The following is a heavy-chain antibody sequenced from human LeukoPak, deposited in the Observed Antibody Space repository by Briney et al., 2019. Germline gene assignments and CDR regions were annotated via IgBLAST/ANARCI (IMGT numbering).Heavy chain of an antibody. CDR3: ARETAATYYYYYYMDV. V-gene: IGHV4-59*02. CDR1: GDSVSNYY. J-gene: IGHJ6*03. D-gene: IGHD6-25*01. CDR2: IYHSGST. Sequence: PSETLSLTCTVSGDSVSNYYWSWIRQPPGKGLEWIGYIYHSGSTNYNPSLQSRVTISLDTSKNQFSLKLSSVTAADTAVYYCARETAATYYYYYYMDVWGKGTTVTVSS.